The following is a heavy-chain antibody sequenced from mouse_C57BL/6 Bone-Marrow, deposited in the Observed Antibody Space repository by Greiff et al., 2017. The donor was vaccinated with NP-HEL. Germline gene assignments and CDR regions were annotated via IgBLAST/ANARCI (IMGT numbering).Heavy chain of an antibody. Sequence: EVMLVESGGDLVKPGGSLKLSCAASGFTFSSYGMSWVRQTPDKRLEWVATISSGGSYTYYPDSVKGRFTISRDNAKNTLYLQMSSLKSEDTAMYYCARPIYYYGSRKAMDYWGQGTSVTVSS. D-gene: IGHD1-1*01. CDR3: ARPIYYYGSRKAMDY. CDR1: GFTFSSYG. V-gene: IGHV5-6*01. CDR2: ISSGGSYT. J-gene: IGHJ4*01.